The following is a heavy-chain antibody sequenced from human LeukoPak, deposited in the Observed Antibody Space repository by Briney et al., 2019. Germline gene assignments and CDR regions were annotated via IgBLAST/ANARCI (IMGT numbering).Heavy chain of an antibody. J-gene: IGHJ4*02. CDR1: GFTFDDYA. V-gene: IGHV3-43*02. D-gene: IGHD1/OR15-1a*01. CDR3: AILEHPLDD. Sequence: GGYLRLSCAASGFTFDDYAIHWVRQAPGKGLEWVSLISGDGYSTYYADSVKGRFTVSRDKSKNSLFLQMNSLSTDDTALYYCAILEHPLDDWGQGTLVTVSS. CDR2: ISGDGYST.